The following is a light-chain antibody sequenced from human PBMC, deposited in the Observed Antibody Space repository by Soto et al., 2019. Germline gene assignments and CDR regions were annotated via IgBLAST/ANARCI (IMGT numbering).Light chain of an antibody. V-gene: IGKV1-5*03. Sequence: DIQMTQSPSILSASLGDRVTITCGASQRINNWLAWYQQNTGKAPRLLIYEAFSLESGVPSRFGGSCSGAEFSLTISSLQPDDFATYYCQQYNKYPWTFGQGTKVDI. CDR1: QRINNW. CDR3: QQYNKYPWT. CDR2: EAF. J-gene: IGKJ1*01.